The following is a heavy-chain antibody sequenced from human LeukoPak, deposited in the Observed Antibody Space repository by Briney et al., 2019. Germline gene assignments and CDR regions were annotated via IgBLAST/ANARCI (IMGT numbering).Heavy chain of an antibody. Sequence: SETLSLTCTVSGGSISSSSYYWGWIRQPPGKGLEWIGSIYYSGSTYYNPSLKSRVTISVDTSKNQFSLKLSSVTAADTAVYYCARGPPYYYGSGSYVDYWGQGTLVTVSS. CDR2: IYYSGST. CDR1: GGSISSSSYY. V-gene: IGHV4-39*01. CDR3: ARGPPYYYGSGSYVDY. J-gene: IGHJ4*02. D-gene: IGHD3-10*01.